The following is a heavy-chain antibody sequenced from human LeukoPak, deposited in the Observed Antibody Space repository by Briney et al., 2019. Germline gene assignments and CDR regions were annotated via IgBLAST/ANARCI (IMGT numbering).Heavy chain of an antibody. CDR2: INHSGST. Sequence: SETLSLTCAVYGGSFSGYYWSWIRQPPGKGLEWIGEINHSGSTNYNPSLKSRVTISVDTSKNQFSLKLSSVTAADTAVYYCARGRIAMVRGVITYYFDYWDQGTLVTVSS. D-gene: IGHD3-10*01. V-gene: IGHV4-34*01. CDR1: GGSFSGYY. CDR3: ARGRIAMVRGVITYYFDY. J-gene: IGHJ4*02.